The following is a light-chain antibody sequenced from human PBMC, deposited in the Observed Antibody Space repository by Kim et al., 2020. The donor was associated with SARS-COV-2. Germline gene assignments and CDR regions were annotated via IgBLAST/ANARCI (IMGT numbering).Light chain of an antibody. CDR3: QHYGTSRLT. V-gene: IGKV3-20*01. CDR1: ESASSNY. J-gene: IGKJ4*01. CDR2: GAS. Sequence: LSPGERATRSCRASESASSNYLAWYQQRPGQAPRLIIYGASTRATGIPDRFSSSASGTDFTLTINRLEPEDFAVYYCQHYGTSRLTFGGGTRVEI.